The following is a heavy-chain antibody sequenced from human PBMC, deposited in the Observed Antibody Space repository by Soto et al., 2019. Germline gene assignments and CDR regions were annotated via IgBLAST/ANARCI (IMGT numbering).Heavy chain of an antibody. Sequence: VQLVQSGAEVKKPGASVKVSCKASGYTFTSYGISWVRQAPGQGLEWMGWISAYNGNTNYAQKLQGRVTMTTDTSTSTAYMELRSLRSDDTAVYYCARRYCSSTSCYGGDYYYYMDVWGKGTTVTVSS. D-gene: IGHD2-2*01. CDR2: ISAYNGNT. CDR3: ARRYCSSTSCYGGDYYYYMDV. CDR1: GYTFTSYG. J-gene: IGHJ6*03. V-gene: IGHV1-18*01.